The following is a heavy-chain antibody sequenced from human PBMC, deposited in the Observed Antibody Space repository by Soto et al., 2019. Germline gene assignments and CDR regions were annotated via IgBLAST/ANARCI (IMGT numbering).Heavy chain of an antibody. V-gene: IGHV3-15*01. Sequence: EVQLVESGGGLVKPGGSLRLSCADSGFTFSNAWMSWVRQAPGKGLEWDGRIKSKTDGGTTDYAAPVKGRFTISRDDSKNMLYLQMNSLKTEDTAVYYCTTVLLWFGELLYAIDYWGQGTLVPVSS. D-gene: IGHD3-10*01. CDR1: GFTFSNAW. CDR2: IKSKTDGGTT. CDR3: TTVLLWFGELLYAIDY. J-gene: IGHJ4*02.